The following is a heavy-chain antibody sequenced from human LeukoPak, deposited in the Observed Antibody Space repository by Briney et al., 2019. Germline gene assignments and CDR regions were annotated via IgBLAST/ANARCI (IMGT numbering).Heavy chain of an antibody. Sequence: GGSLRLSCVASGFNFRNFWLSWVRQAPGEGPEWVANIKQDGSEKNYVDSVKGRFTISRDNAKNSLYLQMNSLRAEDTAVYYCASGLELDYWGQGTLVTVSS. CDR1: GFNFRNFW. V-gene: IGHV3-7*03. J-gene: IGHJ4*02. CDR3: ASGLELDY. CDR2: IKQDGSEK.